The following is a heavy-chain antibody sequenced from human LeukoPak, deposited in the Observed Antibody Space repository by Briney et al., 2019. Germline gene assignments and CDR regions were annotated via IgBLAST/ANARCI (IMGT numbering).Heavy chain of an antibody. J-gene: IGHJ4*02. D-gene: IGHD1-7*01. Sequence: SETLSLTCSVSGGSINNYHWSWIRQSPEEGLEWVGYVHYTGTTSYNPSLKSRVTISVDTSKNQFSLRLSSVTGADTAVYYCARHGGTWLFDYWGQGTLVTVSS. CDR1: GGSINNYH. CDR2: VHYTGTT. V-gene: IGHV4-59*08. CDR3: ARHGGTWLFDY.